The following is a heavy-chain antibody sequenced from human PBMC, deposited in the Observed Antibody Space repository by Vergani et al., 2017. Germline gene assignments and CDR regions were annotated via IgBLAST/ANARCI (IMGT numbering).Heavy chain of an antibody. J-gene: IGHJ4*02. CDR1: GFTFSSYW. V-gene: IGHV3-7*01. D-gene: IGHD1-26*01. CDR2: IKQDGSEK. CDR3: AAEYSGSRPLFDY. Sequence: EVQLVESGGGLVQPGGSLRLSCAASGFTFSSYWMSWVRQAPGKGLEWVANIKQDGSEKYYVDSVKGRFTISRDNAKNSLYLQMNSLRAEDTAVYYCAAEYSGSRPLFDYWGQGTLVTVSS.